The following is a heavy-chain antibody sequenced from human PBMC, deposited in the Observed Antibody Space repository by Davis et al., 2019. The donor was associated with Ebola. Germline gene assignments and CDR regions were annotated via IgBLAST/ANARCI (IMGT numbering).Heavy chain of an antibody. J-gene: IGHJ6*02. D-gene: IGHD5-12*01. V-gene: IGHV3-21*01. CDR1: GFTFSSYR. CDR2: VSTSSSYL. Sequence: GGSLRLSCAASGFTFSSYRMNWVRQAPGKGLEWFSYVSTSSSYLYYADSVKGRFTISRDNAKNSLFLQMNSLRAEDTAVYYCARDNIVATIVRYYYYGMDVWGQGTTVTVSS. CDR3: ARDNIVATIVRYYYYGMDV.